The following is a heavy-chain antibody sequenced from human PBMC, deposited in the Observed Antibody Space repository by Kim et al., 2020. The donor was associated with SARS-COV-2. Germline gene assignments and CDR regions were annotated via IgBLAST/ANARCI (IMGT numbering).Heavy chain of an antibody. CDR2: IYHSGST. CDR1: GYSISSGYY. J-gene: IGHJ6*02. CDR3: ASESKYYYGSGSYYYYYYYGMDV. V-gene: IGHV4-38-2*02. D-gene: IGHD3-10*01. Sequence: SETLSLTCTVSGYSISSGYYWGWIRQPPGKGLEWIGSIYHSGSTYYNPSLKSRVTISVDTSKNQFSLKLSSVTAADTAVYYCASESKYYYGSGSYYYYYYYGMDVWGQGTTVTVSS.